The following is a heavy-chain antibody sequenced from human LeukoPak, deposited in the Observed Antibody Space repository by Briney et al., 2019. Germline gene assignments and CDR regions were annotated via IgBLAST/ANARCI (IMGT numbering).Heavy chain of an antibody. CDR1: GFTFSDYY. J-gene: IGHJ6*03. Sequence: KSGGSLRLSCAASGFTFSDYYMSWIRQAPGKGLEWVSYISSSGSTIYYADSVKGRFTISRDNAKNSLYLQMNSLRAEDTAVYYCARDWFDATAGNYYMDVWGKGTTVTVSS. CDR3: ARDWFDATAGNYYMDV. CDR2: ISSSGSTI. D-gene: IGHD6-19*01. V-gene: IGHV3-11*01.